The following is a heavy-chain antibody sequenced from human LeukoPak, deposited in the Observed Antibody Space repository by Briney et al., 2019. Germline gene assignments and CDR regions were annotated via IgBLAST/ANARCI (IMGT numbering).Heavy chain of an antibody. J-gene: IGHJ4*02. Sequence: ASLKVSCKASAYTFIGYYMHWVRHPPGQGLEWMGWINPNSDGTNYAQKFKGRVTMPRDTSISTAYMELSRLRSDDTAVYYCARDRGYCSSTSCSAVLFDYWGQGTLVTVSS. CDR1: AYTFIGYY. CDR2: INPNSDGT. D-gene: IGHD2-2*01. CDR3: ARDRGYCSSTSCSAVLFDY. V-gene: IGHV1-2*02.